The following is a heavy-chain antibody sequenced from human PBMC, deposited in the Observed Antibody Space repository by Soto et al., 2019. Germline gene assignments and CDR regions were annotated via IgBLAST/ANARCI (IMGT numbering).Heavy chain of an antibody. Sequence: GASVKVSCKASGYTFTSYAMHWVRQAPGQRLEWMGWINAGNGNTKYSQKFQGRVTITRDTSASTAYMELSSLRSEDTAVYYCARDSTQRWLQFHFDYWGQGTLVTVSS. D-gene: IGHD5-12*01. CDR1: GYTFTSYA. CDR2: INAGNGNT. CDR3: ARDSTQRWLQFHFDY. J-gene: IGHJ4*02. V-gene: IGHV1-3*01.